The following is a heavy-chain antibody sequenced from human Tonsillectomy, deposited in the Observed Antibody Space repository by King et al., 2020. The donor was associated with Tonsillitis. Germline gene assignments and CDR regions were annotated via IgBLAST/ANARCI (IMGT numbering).Heavy chain of an antibody. J-gene: IGHJ4*02. CDR3: ATACDGGECYSNY. V-gene: IGHV3-30*03. Sequence: VQLVESGGGVVQPGRSQRLSCSASGFTFTMYGMHWVRQAPGKGLEWVAFISYDGSYRYYADSVKGRFIMSRDNSKNTLFLEMNSLRPEDTAVYYCATACDGGECYSNYWGQGTLVTVSS. CDR2: ISYDGSYR. CDR1: GFTFTMYG. D-gene: IGHD2-21*01.